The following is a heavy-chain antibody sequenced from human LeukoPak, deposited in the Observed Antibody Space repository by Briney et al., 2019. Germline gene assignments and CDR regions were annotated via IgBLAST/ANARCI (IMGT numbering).Heavy chain of an antibody. D-gene: IGHD3-22*01. J-gene: IGHJ3*02. CDR3: ARDLQPYYYDSTLDAFDI. CDR2: IYSGGTT. CDR1: GFTFSSYA. Sequence: GGSLRLSCAASGFTFSSYAMSWVRQAPGKGLEWVSIIYSGGTTYYADSVRGRFTISRDNSKNMVFLQMNSLRAEDTAVYYCARDLQPYYYDSTLDAFDIWGQGTMVTVSS. V-gene: IGHV3-66*01.